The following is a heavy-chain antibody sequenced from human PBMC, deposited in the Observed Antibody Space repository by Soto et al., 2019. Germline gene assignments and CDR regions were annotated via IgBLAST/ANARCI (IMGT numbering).Heavy chain of an antibody. V-gene: IGHV1-2*02. J-gene: IGHJ4*02. Sequence: ASVKVSCKASGYTFTGYYMHWVRQAPGQGLEWMGWINPNSGGTNYAQKFQGRVTMTRDTSISTAYMELSRLRSDDTAVYYCARDDSSSWYAATGNFDYWGQGTLVTVS. D-gene: IGHD6-13*01. CDR2: INPNSGGT. CDR1: GYTFTGYY. CDR3: ARDDSSSWYAATGNFDY.